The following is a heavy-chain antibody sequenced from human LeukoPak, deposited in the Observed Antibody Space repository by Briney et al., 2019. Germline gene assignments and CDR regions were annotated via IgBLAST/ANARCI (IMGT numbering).Heavy chain of an antibody. CDR3: ARGGWYPESFQH. V-gene: IGHV4-59*01. CDR2: IYYSGST. J-gene: IGHJ1*01. Sequence: PSETLSLTCTVSGGSFSSYYWNWVRQPPEKGLEWIGYIYYSGSTNYNPSLKSRVTISVDTSKNQFSLKLSSVTAADTAVYYCARGGWYPESFQHWGQGALVTVSS. D-gene: IGHD6-19*01. CDR1: GGSFSSYY.